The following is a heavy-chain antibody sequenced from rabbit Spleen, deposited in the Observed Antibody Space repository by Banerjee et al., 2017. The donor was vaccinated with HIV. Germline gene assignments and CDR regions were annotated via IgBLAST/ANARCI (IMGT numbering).Heavy chain of an antibody. CDR1: GFSFNEFSFNGSSY. V-gene: IGHV1S40*01. J-gene: IGHJ6*01. Sequence: QSLEESGGGLVQPEGSLTLTCKASGFSFNEFSFNGSSYMCWVRQAPGKGLEWIACIDSGSSGFTYFANWAKGRFTISKTASTTVTLHMTSLTAADTATYFCARDTSSSFSSYGMDLWGQGTLVTVS. CDR3: ARDTSSSFSSYGMDL. D-gene: IGHD1-1*01. CDR2: IDSGSSGFT.